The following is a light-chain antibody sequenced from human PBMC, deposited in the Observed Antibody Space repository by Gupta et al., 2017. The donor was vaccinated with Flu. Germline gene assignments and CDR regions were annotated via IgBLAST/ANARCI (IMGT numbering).Light chain of an antibody. CDR2: AAS. CDR1: QSISSY. J-gene: IGKJ4*01. CDR3: QQSDSTPLT. V-gene: IGKV1-39*01. Sequence: PFSLSASVGDRVTITCRASQSISSYLYWYQQKPGTAPKLLIYAASSLQSGVPSRFSGSGSGTDFTLTISSLQPEDFATYYCQQSDSTPLTFGGGTKVEIK.